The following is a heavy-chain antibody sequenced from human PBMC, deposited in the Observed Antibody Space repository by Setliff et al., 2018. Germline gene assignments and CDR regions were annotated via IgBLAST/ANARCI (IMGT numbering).Heavy chain of an antibody. D-gene: IGHD2-21*02. CDR3: ARDLGHGGDSDY. Sequence: PSETLSLTCTVSGYSISSGYIWGWIRQPPGKGLEWVGNIGHTGSINYNPSLKXXXXISXXXXXXXXXXXXXSVTATDTAVYYCARDLGHGGDSDYWGQGILVTVSS. CDR2: IGHTGSI. CDR1: GYSISSGYI. V-gene: IGHV4-38-2*02. J-gene: IGHJ4*02.